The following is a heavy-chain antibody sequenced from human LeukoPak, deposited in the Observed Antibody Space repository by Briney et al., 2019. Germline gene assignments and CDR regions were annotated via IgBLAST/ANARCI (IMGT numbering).Heavy chain of an antibody. J-gene: IGHJ4*02. CDR1: GFSISNDW. Sequence: GGSLRLSCAASGFSISNDWMSWVRQGPGKGLEWVARVKSRNADETTDYAAPVKGRCTISRNDSKNTLYLQMNSLKTEYTAVYYCTLIQGWGSGSYYRDFWGQGTLVTVSS. CDR2: VKSRNADETT. CDR3: TLIQGWGSGSYYRDF. V-gene: IGHV3-15*01. D-gene: IGHD3-10*01.